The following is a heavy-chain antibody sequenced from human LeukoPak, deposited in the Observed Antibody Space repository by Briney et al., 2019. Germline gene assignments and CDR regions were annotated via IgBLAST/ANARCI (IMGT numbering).Heavy chain of an antibody. J-gene: IGHJ6*03. V-gene: IGHV3-21*01. CDR3: ARTAAGYYYYMDV. CDR1: GFTFSSYA. CDR2: ISATGSYI. D-gene: IGHD6-13*01. Sequence: GGSLRLSCAASGFTFSSYAMSWARQAPGKGLEWVSSISATGSYIYYADSVKGRFTISRDNAKNSLYLQMNSLTAEDTAVYHCARTAAGYYYYMDVWGNGTTVTVSS.